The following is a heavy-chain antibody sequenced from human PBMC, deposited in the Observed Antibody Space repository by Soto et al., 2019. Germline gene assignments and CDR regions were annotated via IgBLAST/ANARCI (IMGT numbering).Heavy chain of an antibody. Sequence: QITLKESGPTLVKPTQTLTLTCTFSGLSLSTSGVGVGWIRQPPGKALEWLALIYWDDDKRYSPSLKTRLTITKDASKNQVVLTTTNMDPVDTATSDYAQIFAHYYGSGSQPEYFDYWGQGTLVTVSS. D-gene: IGHD3-10*01. V-gene: IGHV2-5*02. CDR1: GLSLSTSGVG. CDR3: AQIFAHYYGSGSQPEYFDY. J-gene: IGHJ4*02. CDR2: IYWDDDK.